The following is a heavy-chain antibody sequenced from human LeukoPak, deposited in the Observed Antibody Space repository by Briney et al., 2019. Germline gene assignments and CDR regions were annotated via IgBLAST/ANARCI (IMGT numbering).Heavy chain of an antibody. D-gene: IGHD3-10*01. CDR2: ISAYNGNT. CDR1: GYTFTSYG. J-gene: IGHJ4*02. Sequence: ASVKVSCKASGYTFTSYGISWVRQAPGQGLEWMRWISAYNGNTNYAQKLQGRVTMTTDTSTSTAYMELRSLRSDDTAVYYCARAERVYGSGSLDLDYWGQGTLVTVSS. V-gene: IGHV1-18*01. CDR3: ARAERVYGSGSLDLDY.